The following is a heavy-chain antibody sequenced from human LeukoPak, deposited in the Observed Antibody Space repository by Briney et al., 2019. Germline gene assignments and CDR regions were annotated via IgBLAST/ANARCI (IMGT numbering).Heavy chain of an antibody. J-gene: IGHJ4*02. D-gene: IGHD3-22*01. CDR3: ARGRRGYYDSSGYYYDY. CDR1: GGSFSGYY. CDR2: INHSGST. V-gene: IGHV4-34*01. Sequence: PSETLSLTCAVYGGSFSGYYWSWIRQPPGKGLEWIGEINHSGSTNYNPSLKSRVTISVDTSKNQFSLKLSSVTAADTAVYYCARGRRGYYDSSGYYYDYWGQGTLVTVSS.